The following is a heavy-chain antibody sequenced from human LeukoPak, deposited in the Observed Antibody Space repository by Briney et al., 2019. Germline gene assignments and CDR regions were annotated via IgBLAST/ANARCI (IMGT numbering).Heavy chain of an antibody. V-gene: IGHV3-15*01. J-gene: IGHJ4*02. CDR3: TTSRFY. CDR1: GFTFSKAW. CDR2: IKSNTDGGTT. Sequence: MTGGSLRLSCVVSGFTFSKAWMIWVRQAPGKGLEWVGRIKSNTDGGTTEYAAPVKGRFTILRDDSKNTLYLQMNRLKTEDTAIYYCTTSRFYWGQGTLVTVSS. D-gene: IGHD5-24*01.